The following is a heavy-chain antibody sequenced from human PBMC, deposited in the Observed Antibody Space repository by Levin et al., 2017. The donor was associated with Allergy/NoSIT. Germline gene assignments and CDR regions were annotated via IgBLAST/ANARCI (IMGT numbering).Heavy chain of an antibody. D-gene: IGHD6-6*01. CDR2: INHSGST. J-gene: IGHJ4*02. CDR3: ARGGEYSSSSFDY. CDR1: GGSFSGYY. Sequence: SQTLSLTCAVYGGSFSGYYWTWIRQPPGKRLEWIGEINHSGSTTYNPSLKSRVTISVDTSKNQFSLKLSSVTAADTAVYYCARGGEYSSSSFDYWGQGTLVTVSS. V-gene: IGHV4-34*01.